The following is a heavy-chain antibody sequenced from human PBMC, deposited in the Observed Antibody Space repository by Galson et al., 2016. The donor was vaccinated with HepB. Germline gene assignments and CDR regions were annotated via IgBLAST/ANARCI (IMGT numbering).Heavy chain of an antibody. J-gene: IGHJ6*02. D-gene: IGHD2/OR15-2a*01. CDR3: ARPFRPDYYYYGMDV. CDR2: IYYSGST. Sequence: SETLSLTCTVSGGSISRSSSYWGWIRQPPGKGLEWIGSIYYSGSTYYNPSLKSRVTISADTSKNEFSLRLGSVTAADTAVYFCARPFRPDYYYYGMDVWGQGTTVTGSS. CDR1: GGSISRSSSY. V-gene: IGHV4-39*01.